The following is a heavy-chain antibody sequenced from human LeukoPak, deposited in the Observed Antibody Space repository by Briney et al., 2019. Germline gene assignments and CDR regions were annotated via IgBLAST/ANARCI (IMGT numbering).Heavy chain of an antibody. CDR3: ARVVPEAYYYYYGMDV. V-gene: IGHV4-59*01. Sequence: RSSETLSLTCTVSGGSISSYYWSWIRQPPGKGLEWIGYIHYSGSTNYNPSLKSRVTISVDTSKNQFSLKLSSVTAADTAVYYCARVVPEAYYYYYGMDVWGQGTTVTVSS. J-gene: IGHJ6*02. D-gene: IGHD2-2*01. CDR1: GGSISSYY. CDR2: IHYSGST.